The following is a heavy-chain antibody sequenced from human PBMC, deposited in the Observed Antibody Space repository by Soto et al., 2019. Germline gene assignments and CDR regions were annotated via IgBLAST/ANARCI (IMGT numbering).Heavy chain of an antibody. CDR3: ARLSSYGDYAH. CDR1: GGSIRSNNR. J-gene: IGHJ4*02. Sequence: AETLSLTCAVSGGSIRSNNRWSWVRQPPGKGLEWIGEIFHSGSTNYNPSLKSRVTISVDTSKTQFSLELSSVTAADTAVYYCARLSSYGDYAHWGQGTLVTVSS. CDR2: IFHSGST. V-gene: IGHV4-4*02. D-gene: IGHD4-17*01.